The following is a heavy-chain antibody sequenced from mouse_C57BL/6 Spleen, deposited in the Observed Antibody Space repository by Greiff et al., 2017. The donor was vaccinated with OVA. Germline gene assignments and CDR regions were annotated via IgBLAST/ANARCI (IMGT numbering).Heavy chain of an antibody. CDR3: ARSDRRGYFDY. V-gene: IGHV3-6*01. CDR2: ISYDGSN. D-gene: IGHD3-2*01. Sequence: EVQLVESGPGLVKPSQSLSLTCSVTGYSITSGYYWNWIRQFPGNKLEWMGYISYDGSNNYNPSLKNRISITRDTSKNQFFLKLNSVTTEDTATYYCARSDRRGYFDYWGQGTTLTVSS. J-gene: IGHJ2*01. CDR1: GYSITSGYY.